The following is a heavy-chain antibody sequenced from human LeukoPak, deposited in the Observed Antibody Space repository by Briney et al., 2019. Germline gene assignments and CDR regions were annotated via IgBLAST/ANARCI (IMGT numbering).Heavy chain of an antibody. Sequence: GGSLRLSCAASGFTFSDYYMSWIRQAPGKGLEWVSYISGTTSSIYYADSVKGRLTISRDNAKNSLYLQIDSLRAEDTAVYYCARDMGSGWSHDYWGQGTLVIVSS. J-gene: IGHJ4*02. CDR2: ISGTTSSI. CDR3: ARDMGSGWSHDY. D-gene: IGHD6-19*01. CDR1: GFTFSDYY. V-gene: IGHV3-11*04.